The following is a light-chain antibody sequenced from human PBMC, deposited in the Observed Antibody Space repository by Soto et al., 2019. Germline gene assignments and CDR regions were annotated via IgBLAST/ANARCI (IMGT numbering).Light chain of an antibody. Sequence: DIQMTQSPSTLSASVGDRVTITCRASQSISTWLAWYQQKPGKAPKLLISKASSVESGVPSRFSGSGSGTEFTLTISSLQPDDFATYYCQQYSGYSRTFGQGTKVEIK. CDR2: KAS. CDR1: QSISTW. V-gene: IGKV1-5*03. CDR3: QQYSGYSRT. J-gene: IGKJ1*01.